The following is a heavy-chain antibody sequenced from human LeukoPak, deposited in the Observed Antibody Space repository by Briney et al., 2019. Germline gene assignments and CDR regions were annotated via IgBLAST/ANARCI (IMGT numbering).Heavy chain of an antibody. CDR2: IYYSGST. CDR1: GGSISSSSYY. V-gene: IGHV4-39*07. CDR3: ARVSHYYDSSGYYYVRAFDI. J-gene: IGHJ3*02. Sequence: PSETLSLTCTVSGGSISSSSYYWGWIRQPPGKGLEWIGTIYYSGSTNYNPSLKSRVTMSVDTSNNQFSLKLSSVTAADTAVYYCARVSHYYDSSGYYYVRAFDIWGQGTMVTVSS. D-gene: IGHD3-22*01.